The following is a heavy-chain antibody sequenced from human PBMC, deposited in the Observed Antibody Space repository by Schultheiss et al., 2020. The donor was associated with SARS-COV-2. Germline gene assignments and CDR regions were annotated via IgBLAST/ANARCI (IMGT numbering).Heavy chain of an antibody. CDR1: GFTFSSYS. Sequence: GGSLRLSCAASGFTFSSYSMNWVRQAPGKGLEWVSSISSSSSYIYYADSVKGRFTISRDNARNSLYLQMNSLRAEDTAVYYCARDNSPIPFYYDSSGYFYSRANAFDIWGQGTMVTVSS. CDR3: ARDNSPIPFYYDSSGYFYSRANAFDI. D-gene: IGHD3-22*01. J-gene: IGHJ3*02. V-gene: IGHV3-21*01. CDR2: ISSSSSYI.